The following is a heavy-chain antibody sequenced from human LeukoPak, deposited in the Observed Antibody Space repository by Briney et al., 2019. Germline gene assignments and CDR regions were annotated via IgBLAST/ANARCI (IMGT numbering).Heavy chain of an antibody. J-gene: IGHJ4*02. CDR2: IHPHSYEQ. CDR3: ARQGTTVTTSFAS. CDR1: GFTFSNFW. Sequence: GGSLRLSCAASGFTFSNFWMSWVRQAPGKGLEWVANIHPHSYEQNYVDSVKGRFTISRDNAYDTVSLQMSSLRVEDTAVYYCARQGTTVTTSFASWGQGTLVTVSS. D-gene: IGHD4-11*01. V-gene: IGHV3-7*01.